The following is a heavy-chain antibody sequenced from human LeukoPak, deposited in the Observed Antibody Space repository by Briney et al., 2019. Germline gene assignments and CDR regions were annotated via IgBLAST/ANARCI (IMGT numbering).Heavy chain of an antibody. J-gene: IGHJ4*02. D-gene: IGHD5-18*01. Sequence: ASVKVSCKASGGTFSSYAISWVRQAPGQGLEWMGRIIPIFGTANYAQKFQGRVTITTDEPTSTAYMELSSLRSEDTAVYYCARPARGYSYGNFDYWGQGTLVTVSS. CDR2: IIPIFGTA. V-gene: IGHV1-69*05. CDR1: GGTFSSYA. CDR3: ARPARGYSYGNFDY.